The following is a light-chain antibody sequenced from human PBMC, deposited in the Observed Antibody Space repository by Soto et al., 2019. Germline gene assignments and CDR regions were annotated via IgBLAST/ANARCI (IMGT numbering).Light chain of an antibody. Sequence: DVVVTQSPLSLPVTLGQAASISCRSSQSLVYSDGITYLNWFQQRPGQSPRRLIYNISYRDSGVPDRFSGSGSGTDFTLKISRVAAEDVGVYYCMQGTHWPYTFGQGTKLEIK. CDR3: MQGTHWPYT. CDR1: QSLVYSDGITY. V-gene: IGKV2-30*01. CDR2: NIS. J-gene: IGKJ2*01.